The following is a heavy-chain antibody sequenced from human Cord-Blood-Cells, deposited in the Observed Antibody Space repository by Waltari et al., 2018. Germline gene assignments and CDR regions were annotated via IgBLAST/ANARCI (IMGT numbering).Heavy chain of an antibody. D-gene: IGHD4-4*01. J-gene: IGHJ2*01. CDR1: GYGVTSKW. CDR2: IDPGDSDT. Sequence: EVWLVQSGGEVKRPGESQNMSGKGFGYGVTSKWRGGLGQMPRKVLEWMGIIDPGDSDTSYSPSSQGQVTISADKSISTSYLQWSSLKASDTAMYYCSRRDSKEDWYFDLWGRGTLVTVSS. V-gene: IGHV5-51*01. CDR3: SRRDSKEDWYFDL.